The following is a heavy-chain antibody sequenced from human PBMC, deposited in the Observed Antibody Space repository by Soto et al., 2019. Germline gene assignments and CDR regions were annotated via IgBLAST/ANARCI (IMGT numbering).Heavy chain of an antibody. J-gene: IGHJ5*02. CDR3: AREEYSYGYDWFDH. V-gene: IGHV4-38-2*02. D-gene: IGHD5-18*01. CDR1: GYSISSGYY. CDR2: IYHSGST. Sequence: SETLSLTCAVSGYSISSGYYWGWIRQPPGKGLEWIGSIYHSGSTYYNPSLKSRVTISVDTSKNQFSLKLSSVTAADTAVYYCAREEYSYGYDWFDHWGQGTLVTVSS.